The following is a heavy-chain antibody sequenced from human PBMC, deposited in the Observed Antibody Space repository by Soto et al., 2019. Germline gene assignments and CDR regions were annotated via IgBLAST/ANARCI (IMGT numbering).Heavy chain of an antibody. CDR2: LNPDTGNT. CDR3: ARDIQTDGRRANDAFDV. D-gene: IGHD5-18*01. V-gene: IGHV1-3*01. CDR1: GFTFSDNL. J-gene: IGHJ3*01. Sequence: QVQLVQSGAELKKPGASVNISCTASGFTFSDNLINWVRQVPGQGLEWMGRLNPDTGNTRYSETLQGRVTISGHAAASMAYLERSGLDNDDTAIYFCARDIQTDGRRANDAFDVWGQGTMITVSS.